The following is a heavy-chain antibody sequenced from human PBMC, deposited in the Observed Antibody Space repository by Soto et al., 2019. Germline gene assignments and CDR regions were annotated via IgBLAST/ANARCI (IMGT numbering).Heavy chain of an antibody. Sequence: SXKDSFQASGYTXTGDYMDLVRQAPGQGLEWMGWINPNSGGTNYEQKFQGRVTMTRDTSTSTAYIELSRLRAYDTAVYYFARVPRLMYRSRLDYWGQGTLGTVS. J-gene: IGHJ4*02. CDR1: GYTXTGDY. CDR3: ARVPRLMYRSRLDY. CDR2: INPNSGGT. V-gene: IGHV1-2*02. D-gene: IGHD6-19*01.